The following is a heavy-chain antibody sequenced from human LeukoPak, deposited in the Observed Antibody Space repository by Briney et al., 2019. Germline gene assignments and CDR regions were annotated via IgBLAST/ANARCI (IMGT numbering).Heavy chain of an antibody. CDR1: SYTFTSYG. Sequence: ASVKVSCKASSYTFTSYGISWVRQAPGQGLEWMGWISAYNGNTNYAQKLQGRVTMTTDTSTSTAYMELRSLRSDDTAVYYCARESERITIFGVANLSYYYYGMDVWGQGTTVTVSS. V-gene: IGHV1-18*01. CDR3: ARESERITIFGVANLSYYYYGMDV. D-gene: IGHD3-3*01. CDR2: ISAYNGNT. J-gene: IGHJ6*02.